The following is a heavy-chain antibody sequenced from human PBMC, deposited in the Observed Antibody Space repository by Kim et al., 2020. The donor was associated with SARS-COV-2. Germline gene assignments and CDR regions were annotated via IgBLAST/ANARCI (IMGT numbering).Heavy chain of an antibody. CDR1: GFTFSSYA. V-gene: IGHV3-23*01. J-gene: IGHJ6*02. D-gene: IGHD6-13*01. Sequence: GGSLRLSCAASGFTFSSYAMSWVRQAPGKGLEWVSAISGSGGSTYYADSVKGRFTISRDNSKNTLYLQMNSLRAEDTAVYYCAKDPLHMYSSSWLPTSYGMDVWGQGTTVTVYS. CDR2: ISGSGGST. CDR3: AKDPLHMYSSSWLPTSYGMDV.